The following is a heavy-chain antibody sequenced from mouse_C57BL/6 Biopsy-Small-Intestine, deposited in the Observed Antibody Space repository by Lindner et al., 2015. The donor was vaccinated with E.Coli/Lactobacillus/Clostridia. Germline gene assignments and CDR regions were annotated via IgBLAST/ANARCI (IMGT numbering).Heavy chain of an antibody. V-gene: IGHV5-4*01. CDR2: ISDGGGST. J-gene: IGHJ1*03. CDR3: ARDRLRRGYFDV. D-gene: IGHD3-2*02. Sequence: VQLQESGGGLVKPGGSLKLSCAASGLTFSSYAMSWVRQTPEKRLEWVATISDGGGSTYYPDNVKGRFTISRDNAKNNLYLQMSHLKSEDTAMYYCARDRLRRGYFDVWGTGTSVTVSS. CDR1: GLTFSSYA.